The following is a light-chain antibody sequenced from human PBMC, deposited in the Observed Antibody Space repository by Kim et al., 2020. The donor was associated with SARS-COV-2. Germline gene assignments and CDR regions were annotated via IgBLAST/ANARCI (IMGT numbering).Light chain of an antibody. CDR1: SSDVGVYNF. V-gene: IGLV2-14*01. Sequence: QSALTQPPSASGSPGQSITISCTGTSSDVGVYNFVSWYQQHPGKAPKLMIYEVSNRPSGVPDRFSGSKSGNTASLTISGLQPEDEADYYCSSFTISSTVVFGTGTKVTVL. J-gene: IGLJ1*01. CDR3: SSFTISSTVV. CDR2: EVS.